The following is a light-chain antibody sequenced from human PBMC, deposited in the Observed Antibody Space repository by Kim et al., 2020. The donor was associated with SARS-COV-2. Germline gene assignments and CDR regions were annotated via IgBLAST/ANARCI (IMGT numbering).Light chain of an antibody. CDR3: QQYYVYPLT. V-gene: IGKV1-5*01. CDR1: QSVDRR. CDR2: DAS. Sequence: DIRMTQSPSTLSASVGDRVTLACRASQSVDRRLAWYQQKPGEAPKVLIYDASSLQIGVPSRFSGGGSGTEFALTITTLQPDDFATYYCQQYYVYPLTFGGGTKVDIK. J-gene: IGKJ4*01.